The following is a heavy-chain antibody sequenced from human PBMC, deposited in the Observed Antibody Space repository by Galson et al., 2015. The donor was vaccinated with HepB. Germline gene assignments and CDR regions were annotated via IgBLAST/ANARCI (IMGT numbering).Heavy chain of an antibody. V-gene: IGHV1-46*03. J-gene: IGHJ2*01. Sequence: SVKVSCKASGYTFTSYYMHWVRQAPGQGLEWMGIINPSGGSTSYAQKFQGRVTMTRDTSTSTVYMELSSLRSEDTAVYYCARGGGTWYGDYDWYFDLWGRGTLVTVSS. CDR2: INPSGGST. D-gene: IGHD4-17*01. CDR3: ARGGGTWYGDYDWYFDL. CDR1: GYTFTSYY.